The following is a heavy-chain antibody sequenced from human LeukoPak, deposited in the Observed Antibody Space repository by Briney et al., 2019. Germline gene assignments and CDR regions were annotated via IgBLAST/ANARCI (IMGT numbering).Heavy chain of an antibody. J-gene: IGHJ6*02. Sequence: GGSLRLSCAASGFTFSSYWMNWARQAPGKGLEWVASINHSGNVDYYVDSVKGRFTISRDNAKNSLYLQMSNLRAEDTAVYFCARGGGLDVWGQGATVTVSS. V-gene: IGHV3-7*03. CDR3: ARGGGLDV. CDR2: INHSGNVD. CDR1: GFTFSSYW. D-gene: IGHD3-16*01.